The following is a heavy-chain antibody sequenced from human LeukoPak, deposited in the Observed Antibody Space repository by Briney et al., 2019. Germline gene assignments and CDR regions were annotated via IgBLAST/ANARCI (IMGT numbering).Heavy chain of an antibody. D-gene: IGHD2-15*01. CDR1: GYTFTSYY. Sequence: GASVKVSCKASGYTFTSYYIHWVRQAPGRGLEWMGIINPSGETTSYAQKFQGRVTMTRDMSTSTVYLELSSLRSEDTAVYYCARVSEGGGTFNAFDYWGQGTLVTVSS. J-gene: IGHJ4*02. CDR2: INPSGETT. V-gene: IGHV1-46*01. CDR3: ARVSEGGGTFNAFDY.